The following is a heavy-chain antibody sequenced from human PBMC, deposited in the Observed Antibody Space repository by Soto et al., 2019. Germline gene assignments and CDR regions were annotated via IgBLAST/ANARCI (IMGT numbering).Heavy chain of an antibody. CDR1: GFTFSSYS. Sequence: EVQLVESGGGLVQPGGSLRLSCAASGFTFSSYSMNWVRQAPGKGLEWVSYISSSSSTIYYADSVKGRFTISRDNAKNSLYLQMNSLRDEDTAVYYCARVQTTVTTDYYYGMDVWDQGTTVTVSS. CDR2: ISSSSSTI. J-gene: IGHJ6*02. D-gene: IGHD4-17*01. CDR3: ARVQTTVTTDYYYGMDV. V-gene: IGHV3-48*02.